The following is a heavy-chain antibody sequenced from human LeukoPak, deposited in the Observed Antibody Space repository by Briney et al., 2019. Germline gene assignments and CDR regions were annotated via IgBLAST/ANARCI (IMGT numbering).Heavy chain of an antibody. J-gene: IGHJ3*02. D-gene: IGHD4-23*01. Sequence: GGSLRLSCAASGFTFGSYGMHWVRQAPGKGLEWVAVISYDGSNKYYADSVKGRFTISRDNSKNTLYLQMNSLRAEDTAVYYCARRFGLRWPVGNFGGAFDIWGQGTMVTVSS. CDR1: GFTFGSYG. V-gene: IGHV3-30*03. CDR2: ISYDGSNK. CDR3: ARRFGLRWPVGNFGGAFDI.